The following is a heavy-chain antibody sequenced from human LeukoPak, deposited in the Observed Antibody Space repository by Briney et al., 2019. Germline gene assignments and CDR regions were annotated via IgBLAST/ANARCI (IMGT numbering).Heavy chain of an antibody. V-gene: IGHV1-69*04. CDR3: ATGYYYDSSGSYYFDY. CDR2: IIPILGIA. D-gene: IGHD3-22*01. Sequence: GASVKVSCKASGGTFSSYAISWVRQAPGQGLEWMGRIIPILGIANYAQKFQGRVTMTEDTSTDTAYMELSSLRSEDTAVYYCATGYYYDSSGSYYFDYWGQGTLVTVSS. J-gene: IGHJ4*02. CDR1: GGTFSSYA.